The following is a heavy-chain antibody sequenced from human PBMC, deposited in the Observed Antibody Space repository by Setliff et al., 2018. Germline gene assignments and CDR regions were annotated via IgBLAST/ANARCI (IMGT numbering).Heavy chain of an antibody. Sequence: ASVKVSCKASGGTFSSYAISWVRQAPGQGLEWMGGIIPIFGTANYAQKFQGRVTITTDESTSTAYMELSSLRSEDTAVYYCARDGISTVVPTDYWGQGTLVTVSS. CDR2: IIPIFGTA. CDR1: GGTFSSYA. J-gene: IGHJ4*02. D-gene: IGHD4-17*01. CDR3: ARDGISTVVPTDY. V-gene: IGHV1-69*05.